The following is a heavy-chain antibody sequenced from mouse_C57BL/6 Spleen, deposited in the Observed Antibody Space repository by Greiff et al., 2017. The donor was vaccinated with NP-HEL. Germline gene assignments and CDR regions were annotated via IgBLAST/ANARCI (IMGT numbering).Heavy chain of an antibody. J-gene: IGHJ1*03. D-gene: IGHD3-2*02. V-gene: IGHV1-15*01. CDR3: TRAAQVHWYFDV. CDR1: GYTFTDYE. CDR2: IDPETGGT. Sequence: VKLQESGAELVRPGASVTLSCKASGYTFTDYEMHWVKQTPVHGLEWIGAIDPETGGTAYNQKFKGKAILTADKSSSTAYMELRSLTSEDSAVYYCTRAAQVHWYFDVWGTGTTVTVSS.